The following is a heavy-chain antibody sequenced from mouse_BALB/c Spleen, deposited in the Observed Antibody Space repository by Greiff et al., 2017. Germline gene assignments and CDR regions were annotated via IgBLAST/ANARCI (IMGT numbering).Heavy chain of an antibody. V-gene: IGHV5-17*02. CDR1: GFTFSSFG. CDR3: ARSVYGNYLDY. J-gene: IGHJ2*01. CDR2: ISSGSSTI. D-gene: IGHD2-1*01. Sequence: EVQRVESGGGLVQPGGSRKLSCAASGFTFSSFGMHWVRQAPEKGLEWVAYISSGSSTIYYADTVKGRFTISRDNPKNTLFLQMTSLRSEDTAMYYCARSVYGNYLDYWGQGTTLTVSS.